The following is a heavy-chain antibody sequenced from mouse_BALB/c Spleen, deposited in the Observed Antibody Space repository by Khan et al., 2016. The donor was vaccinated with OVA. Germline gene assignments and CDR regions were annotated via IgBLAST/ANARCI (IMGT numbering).Heavy chain of an antibody. CDR3: ARSYDYDVGGFAY. CDR1: GFSLSNYG. V-gene: IGHV2-9*02. CDR2: IWTGGIT. J-gene: IGHJ3*01. D-gene: IGHD2-4*01. Sequence: QLKQSGPGLVAPSQSLSITCTVSGFSLSNYGVHWVRQPPGKGLEWLGVIWTGGITNYNSALISRLSISKDNSKTQVFLKMNRLQTDDTAIDYCARSYDYDVGGFAYWGQGSLVTVSA.